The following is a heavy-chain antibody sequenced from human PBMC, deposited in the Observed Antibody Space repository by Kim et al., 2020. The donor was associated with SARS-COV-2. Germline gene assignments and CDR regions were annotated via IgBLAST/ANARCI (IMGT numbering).Heavy chain of an antibody. J-gene: IGHJ2*01. V-gene: IGHV4-31*02. D-gene: IGHD2-2*01. CDR3: ARDPYCSSTSCKGYFDL. Sequence: LKSRVTISVDTSKNQFSLKLSSVTAAETAVYYCARDPYCSSTSCKGYFDLWGRGTLVTVSS.